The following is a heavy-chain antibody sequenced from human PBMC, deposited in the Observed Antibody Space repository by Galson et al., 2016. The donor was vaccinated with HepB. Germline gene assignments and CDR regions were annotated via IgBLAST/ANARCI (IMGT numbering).Heavy chain of an antibody. V-gene: IGHV1-69*04. J-gene: IGHJ6*04. CDR1: GGSFDYFV. CDR2: IIPLLGIT. CDR3: AGRHSTTWKDGLDV. D-gene: IGHD1-1*01. Sequence: SVKVSCKAVGGSFDYFVINWVRQTPGQGLEWMGRIIPLLGITNYADKMKDRVTIVADKSTSTASMVLSGLSFDDTAVYFCAGRHSTTWKDGLDVWGRWTTVAVSS.